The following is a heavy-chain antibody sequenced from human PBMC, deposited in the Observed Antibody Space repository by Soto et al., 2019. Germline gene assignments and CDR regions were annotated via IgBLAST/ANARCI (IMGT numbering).Heavy chain of an antibody. CDR1: GGTFSSYA. CDR3: SRKRIAAAARYFDY. CDR2: IIPIFGTA. V-gene: IGHV1-69*12. Sequence: QVQLVQSGAEVKKPGSSVKVSCKASGGTFSSYAISWVRQAPGQGLEWMGGIIPIFGTANYAQKFQGRVTXTAXEXKSTAYMELSSLRSEDTAVYYCSRKRIAAAARYFDYWGQGTLVTVSS. J-gene: IGHJ4*02. D-gene: IGHD6-13*01.